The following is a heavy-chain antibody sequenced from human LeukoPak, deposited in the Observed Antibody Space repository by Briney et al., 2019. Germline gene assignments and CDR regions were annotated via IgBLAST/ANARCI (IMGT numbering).Heavy chain of an antibody. CDR1: GFPFSSYW. CDR3: ATAAAHYDHYWYFDL. Sequence: PGGSLRLSCVASGFPFSSYWMTWVRQAPGKGLERVSSISSSSYIYYADSVKGRFTISGDNAKNSQYLQMNSLRAEDTAVYYCATAAAHYDHYWYFDLWGRGTLVTVSS. CDR2: ISSSSYI. J-gene: IGHJ2*01. D-gene: IGHD2-2*01. V-gene: IGHV3-21*01.